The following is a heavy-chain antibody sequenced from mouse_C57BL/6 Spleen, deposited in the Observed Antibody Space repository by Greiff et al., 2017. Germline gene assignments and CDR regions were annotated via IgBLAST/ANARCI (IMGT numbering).Heavy chain of an antibody. CDR3: ARYDYSNPWIAY. V-gene: IGHV14-2*01. D-gene: IGHD2-5*01. CDR2: IDPEDGET. Sequence: VQLQQSGAELVKPGASVKLSCTASGFNIKDYYMHWVKQRTEQGLEWIGRIDPEDGETKYAPKFPGKGTITADTSSNTAYLQHSSLTSEDTAVYYCARYDYSNPWIAYWGQGTLVTVSA. J-gene: IGHJ3*01. CDR1: GFNIKDYY.